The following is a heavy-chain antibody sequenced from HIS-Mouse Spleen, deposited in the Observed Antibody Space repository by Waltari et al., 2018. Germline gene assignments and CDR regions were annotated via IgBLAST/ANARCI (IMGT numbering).Heavy chain of an antibody. D-gene: IGHD3-9*01. Sequence: EVQLVESGGGLVKPGGSLRLSCAASGFTFSNAWMGWVRQAPGKGLEWVGRITRKTDGGTTDYAAPVKGRFTISRDDSKNTLYLQMNSLKTEDTAVYYCIATTGYWGQGTLVTVSS. CDR2: ITRKTDGGTT. CDR1: GFTFSNAW. CDR3: IATTGY. V-gene: IGHV3-15*01. J-gene: IGHJ4*02.